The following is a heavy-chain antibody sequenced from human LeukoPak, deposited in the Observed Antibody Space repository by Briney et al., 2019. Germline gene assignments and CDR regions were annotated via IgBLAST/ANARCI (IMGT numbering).Heavy chain of an antibody. CDR2: IYHSGST. CDR1: GYSISSGYY. CDR3: ARVVTTYSSSWSYYFDY. J-gene: IGHJ4*02. Sequence: SETLSLTCTVSGYSISSGYYWGWIRQPPGKGLEWIGSIYHSGSTNYNPSLKSRVTISVDTSKNQFSLKLSSVTAADTAVYYCARVVTTYSSSWSYYFDYWGQGTLVTVSS. D-gene: IGHD6-13*01. V-gene: IGHV4-38-2*02.